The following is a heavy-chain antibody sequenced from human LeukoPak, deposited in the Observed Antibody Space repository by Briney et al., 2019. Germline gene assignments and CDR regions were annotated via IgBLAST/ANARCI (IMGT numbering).Heavy chain of an antibody. CDR2: IYYSGST. J-gene: IGHJ3*02. D-gene: IGHD1-26*01. Sequence: PSETLSLTCTVSGGSISSYYWSWIRQPPGKGLEWIGYIYYSGSTSYNPSLKSRVTISVDTSKNQFSLKLSSVSAADTAFYYCARYIVSYPHDAFDIWGQGTMVTVSS. CDR3: ARYIVSYPHDAFDI. V-gene: IGHV4-59*01. CDR1: GGSISSYY.